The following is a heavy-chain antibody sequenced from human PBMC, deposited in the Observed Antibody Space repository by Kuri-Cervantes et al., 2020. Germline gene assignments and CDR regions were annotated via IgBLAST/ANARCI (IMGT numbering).Heavy chain of an antibody. CDR2: IYHSGST. CDR3: ARVIPNYYDSSGGMIDY. D-gene: IGHD3-22*01. J-gene: IGHJ4*02. CDR1: GGSVSSGSYY. Sequence: GSLRLSCTVSGGSVSSGSYYWSWIRQPPGKGLEWIGYIYHSGSTNYNPSLKSRVTISVDTSKNQFSLKLSSVTAADTAVYYCARVIPNYYDSSGGMIDYWAREPWSPSPQ. V-gene: IGHV4-61*01.